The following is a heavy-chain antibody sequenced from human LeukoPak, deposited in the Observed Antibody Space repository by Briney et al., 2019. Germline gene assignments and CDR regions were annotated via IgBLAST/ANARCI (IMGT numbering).Heavy chain of an antibody. J-gene: IGHJ5*02. D-gene: IGHD6-19*01. Sequence: SETLSLTCTVSGGSISSYYWSWIRQPPGKGLEWIGYIYYSGSTNYNPSPKSRVTISVDTSKNQFSLKLSSVTAADTAVYYCARDSSGWYNWFDPWGQGTLVTVSS. CDR1: GGSISSYY. CDR3: ARDSSGWYNWFDP. CDR2: IYYSGST. V-gene: IGHV4-59*01.